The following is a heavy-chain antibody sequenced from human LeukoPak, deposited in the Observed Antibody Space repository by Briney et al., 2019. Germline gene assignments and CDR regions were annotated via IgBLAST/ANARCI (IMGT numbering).Heavy chain of an antibody. CDR2: INHSGST. V-gene: IGHV4-34*01. CDR1: GGSFSGYY. J-gene: IGHJ6*03. CDR3: ARSSSNDYYMDV. Sequence: SETLSLTCAVYGGSFSGYYWSWIRQPPGKGLEWIGEINHSGSTNYNPSLKSRVTISVDTSKNQFSLKLSSVTAADTAVYYCARSSSNDYYMDVWGKGATVTISS. D-gene: IGHD6-13*01.